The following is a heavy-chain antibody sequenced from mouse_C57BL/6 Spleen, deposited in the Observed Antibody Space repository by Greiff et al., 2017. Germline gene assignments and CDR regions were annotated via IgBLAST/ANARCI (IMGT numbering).Heavy chain of an antibody. CDR1: SYTFTSYW. J-gene: IGHJ4*01. V-gene: IGHV1-55*01. CDR3: ARTKIPPLDS. Sequence: QVQLQQPGAELVKPGASVKMSCQASSYTFTSYWITWVQQRPGQSLEWIGDIYPGSGSTNYNEKFKSKATLTVYTSSSTAYMQLSSLTSEYSAVYYCARTKIPPLDSWGQGDSGTVFS. D-gene: IGHD5-1-1*01. CDR2: IYPGSGST.